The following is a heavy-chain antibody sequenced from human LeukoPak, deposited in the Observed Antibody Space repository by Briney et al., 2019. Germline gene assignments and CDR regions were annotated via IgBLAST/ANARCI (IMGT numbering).Heavy chain of an antibody. CDR2: TYYRSKWYN. CDR1: GDSVSSKSAT. Sequence: SQTLSLTCAISGDSVSSKSATWNWIRQSPSRGLEWLGRTYYRSKWYNDYAVSVKSRITINPDTSKNQFSLKLSSVTAADTAVYYCARGAYYFDYWGQGTLVTVSS. CDR3: ARGAYYFDY. J-gene: IGHJ4*02. V-gene: IGHV6-1*01.